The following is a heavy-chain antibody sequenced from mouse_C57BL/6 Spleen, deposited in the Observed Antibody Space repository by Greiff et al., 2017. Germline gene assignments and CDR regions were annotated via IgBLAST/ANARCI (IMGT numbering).Heavy chain of an antibody. CDR1: GFTFSSYA. CDR3: TRDERLLRFAY. CDR2: ISSGGDYI. V-gene: IGHV5-9-1*02. D-gene: IGHD2-3*01. Sequence: EVKLVESGEGLVKPGGSLKLSCAASGFTFSSYAMSWVRQTPEKRLEWVAYISSGGDYIYYADTVKGRFTISRDNARNTLYLQMSSLKSEDTAMYYCTRDERLLRFAYWGQGTLVTVAA. J-gene: IGHJ3*01.